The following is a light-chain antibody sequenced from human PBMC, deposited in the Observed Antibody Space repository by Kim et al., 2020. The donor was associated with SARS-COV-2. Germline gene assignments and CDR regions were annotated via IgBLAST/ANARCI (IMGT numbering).Light chain of an antibody. CDR1: ALPKKY. V-gene: IGLV3-10*01. CDR2: QDN. CDR3: YSTDSSGNHRV. J-gene: IGLJ2*01. Sequence: PDQKAMITCSGDALPKKYAYWYQQKSGRAPVLVMYQDNKRPSGIPERFSGSSSGTMATLTISGAQVEDEADYYCYSTDSSGNHRVFGGGTQLTVL.